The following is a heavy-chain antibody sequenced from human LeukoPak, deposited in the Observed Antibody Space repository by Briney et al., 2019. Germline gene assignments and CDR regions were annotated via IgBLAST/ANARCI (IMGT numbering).Heavy chain of an antibody. CDR3: ARGEGDIVVVPAATHKQNWFDP. J-gene: IGHJ5*02. CDR2: IYYSGST. CDR1: GGSISSHY. V-gene: IGHV4-59*11. D-gene: IGHD2-2*01. Sequence: PSETLSLTCTVSGGSISSHYWSWIRQPPGKGLAWIGYIYYSGSTNYNPSLKSRVTISVDTSKNQFFLKLSSVTAAGTAVYYCARGEGDIVVVPAATHKQNWFDPWGQGTLVTVSS.